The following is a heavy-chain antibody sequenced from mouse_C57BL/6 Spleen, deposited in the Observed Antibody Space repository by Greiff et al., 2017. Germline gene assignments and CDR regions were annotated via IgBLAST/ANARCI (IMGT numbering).Heavy chain of an antibody. J-gene: IGHJ4*01. Sequence: QVQLQQSGPGLVQPSQSLSITCTVSGFSLTSYGVHWVRQSPGKGLEWLGVIWSGGSKDYNADLISRLGISKSNSKSQFFFKMNRLQADATAIYSCDSLYDGYYVGAMDYWGQGTSVTVSS. CDR1: GFSLTSYG. V-gene: IGHV2-2*01. CDR2: IWSGGSK. CDR3: DSLYDGYYVGAMDY. D-gene: IGHD2-3*01.